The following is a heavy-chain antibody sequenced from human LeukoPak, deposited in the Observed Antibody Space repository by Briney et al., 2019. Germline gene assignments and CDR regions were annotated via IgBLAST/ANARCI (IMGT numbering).Heavy chain of an antibody. CDR2: ISYDGSNK. V-gene: IGHV3-30-3*01. CDR1: GFTFSTYG. CDR3: ARDRPPTKSLVYFWYFDY. J-gene: IGHJ4*02. Sequence: GGSLRLSCAASGFTFSTYGIHWVRQAPGKGLEWVAVISYDGSNKYYADSVKGRFTISRDNSKNTLYLQMNSLRAEDTAVYYCARDRPPTKSLVYFWYFDYWGQGTLVTVSS. D-gene: IGHD2-8*02.